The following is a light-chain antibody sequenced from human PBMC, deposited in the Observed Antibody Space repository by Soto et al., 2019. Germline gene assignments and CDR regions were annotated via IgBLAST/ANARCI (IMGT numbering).Light chain of an antibody. J-gene: IGLJ2*01. CDR1: SSNIGSHP. CDR2: SNT. V-gene: IGLV1-44*01. Sequence: QSVLTQPPSASGTPGQTIALSCSGGSSNIGSHPVNWYQPLPGTAPRLLLYSNTQRPSGVPDRFSGSKSGTSASLAISGLQSEYEGDYYCAAWEDSVNGVVFGGGTELTVL. CDR3: AAWEDSVNGVV.